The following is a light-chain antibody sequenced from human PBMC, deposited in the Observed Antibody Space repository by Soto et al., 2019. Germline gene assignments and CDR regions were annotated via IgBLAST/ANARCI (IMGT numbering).Light chain of an antibody. V-gene: IGLV1-40*01. J-gene: IGLJ1*01. Sequence: QPVLTQPASVYGAPGQRFTISCTGSISNIGAGYDVHWYQQLPGTAPKLLIYGNSNRPSGVPDRFSGSKSGTSASLAITGLQAEDEADYYCQSYDSSLSGRVFGTGTKVTVL. CDR1: ISNIGAGYD. CDR3: QSYDSSLSGRV. CDR2: GNS.